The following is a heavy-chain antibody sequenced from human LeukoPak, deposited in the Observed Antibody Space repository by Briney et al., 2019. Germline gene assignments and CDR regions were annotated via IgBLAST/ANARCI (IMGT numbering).Heavy chain of an antibody. J-gene: IGHJ4*02. CDR2: ISRSSSTI. CDR3: ARDGGATMVRGVATYDS. CDR1: GFILSSYW. D-gene: IGHD3-10*01. V-gene: IGHV3-48*04. Sequence: GGSLRLSCAASGFILSSYWMTWVRQAPGKGLEWVSYISRSSSTIHYADSVKGRFTISRDNAKSSLFLQMNSLRAEDTAVYYCARDGGATMVRGVATYDSWGQGTLVTVSS.